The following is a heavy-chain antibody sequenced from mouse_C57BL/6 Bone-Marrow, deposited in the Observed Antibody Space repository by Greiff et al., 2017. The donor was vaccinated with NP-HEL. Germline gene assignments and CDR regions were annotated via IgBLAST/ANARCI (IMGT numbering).Heavy chain of an antibody. Sequence: DVQLQESGGDLVKPGGSLKLSCAASGFTFSSYGMSWVRQTPDKRLEWVATISSGGSYTYYPDSVKGRFTISRDNAKNTLYLQMSSLKSEDTAMYYCASNYEAYWGQGTLVTVSA. J-gene: IGHJ3*01. CDR2: ISSGGSYT. CDR1: GFTFSSYG. CDR3: ASNYEAY. D-gene: IGHD2-1*01. V-gene: IGHV5-6*01.